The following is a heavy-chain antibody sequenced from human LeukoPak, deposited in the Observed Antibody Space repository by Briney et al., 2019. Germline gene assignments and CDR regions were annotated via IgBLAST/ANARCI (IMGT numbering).Heavy chain of an antibody. D-gene: IGHD5-12*01. CDR3: AKDRGSSGYDDAFDM. J-gene: IGHJ3*02. V-gene: IGHV3-9*01. CDR2: ISWNSRTI. CDR1: GFTYDDYA. Sequence: GGSLRLSCAAPGFTYDDYAMHWVRQVPGKGLEWVSLISWNSRTISYADSVKGRFSISRDNAKNSLYLQMNSLRTEDTAVYYCAKDRGSSGYDDAFDMWGQGTMVTVSS.